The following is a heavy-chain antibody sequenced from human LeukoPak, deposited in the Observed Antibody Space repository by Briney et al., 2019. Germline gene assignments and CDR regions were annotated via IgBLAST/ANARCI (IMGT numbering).Heavy chain of an antibody. Sequence: GGSQRLSCAASGFTFSNYWMHWIRQVPGKGLVCVSRINIDGTSTSYADSVKGRFTISRDNAKNALYLQMNSLRAEDTAVYYCARGSSGWYGIDYWGQGALVNVSS. CDR2: INIDGTST. J-gene: IGHJ4*02. CDR1: GFTFSNYW. CDR3: ARGSSGWYGIDY. V-gene: IGHV3-74*01. D-gene: IGHD6-19*01.